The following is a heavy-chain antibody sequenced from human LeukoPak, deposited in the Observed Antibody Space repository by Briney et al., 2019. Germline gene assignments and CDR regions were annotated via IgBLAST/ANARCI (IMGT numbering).Heavy chain of an antibody. Sequence: PGGSLRLSCAASGFTVSSNYMSWVRQAPGKGLEWVSAISGSGGSTYYADSVKGRFTISRDNSKNTLYLQMNSLRAEDTAVYYCAKDQMATGPLSWVDYYYYMDVWGKGTTVTVSS. CDR1: GFTVSSNY. CDR3: AKDQMATGPLSWVDYYYYMDV. J-gene: IGHJ6*03. CDR2: ISGSGGST. D-gene: IGHD5-24*01. V-gene: IGHV3-23*01.